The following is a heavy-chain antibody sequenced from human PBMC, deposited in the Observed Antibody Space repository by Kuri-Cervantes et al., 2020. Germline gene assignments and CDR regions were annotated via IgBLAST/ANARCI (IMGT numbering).Heavy chain of an antibody. CDR3: AKESLDNRGYYSEHGIDY. J-gene: IGHJ4*02. Sequence: GGSLRLSCAASGFTFSNYDMQWVRQAPGKGLEWVTFIRYDGSDKYYADSVKGRFTTSRDNSKNTLYLQMDSLRTEDTAVYFCAKESLDNRGYYSEHGIDYWGQGTLVTVSS. D-gene: IGHD3-22*01. CDR1: GFTFSNYD. CDR2: IRYDGSDK. V-gene: IGHV3-30*02.